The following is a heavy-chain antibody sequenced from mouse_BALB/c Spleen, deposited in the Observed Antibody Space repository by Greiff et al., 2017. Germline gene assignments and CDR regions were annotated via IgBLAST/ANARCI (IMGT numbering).Heavy chain of an antibody. Sequence: VKLQESGAELVRPGASVTLSCKASGYTFTDYEMHWVKQTPVHGLEWIGAIDPETGGTAYNQKFKGKATLTADKSSSTAYMELRSLTSEDSAVYYCTTDGYYEKVAWFAYWGQGTLVTVSA. J-gene: IGHJ3*01. CDR2: IDPETGGT. CDR3: TTDGYYEKVAWFAY. CDR1: GYTFTDYE. D-gene: IGHD2-3*01. V-gene: IGHV1-15*01.